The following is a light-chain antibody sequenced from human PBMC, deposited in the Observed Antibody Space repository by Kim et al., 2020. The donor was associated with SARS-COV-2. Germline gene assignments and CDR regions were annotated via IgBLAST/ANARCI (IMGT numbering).Light chain of an antibody. CDR3: QLYDIAPFT. CDR1: QGITNY. Sequence: DIEMTQSPSSLSASVGDRVTIPCRASQGITNYLAWYQQKPGHAPKVLIYDASTLQSGVPSRFSGSGSGTEFTLTISSLQPEDAATYYCQLYDIAPFTFGPGTKLEI. CDR2: DAS. V-gene: IGKV1-27*01. J-gene: IGKJ2*01.